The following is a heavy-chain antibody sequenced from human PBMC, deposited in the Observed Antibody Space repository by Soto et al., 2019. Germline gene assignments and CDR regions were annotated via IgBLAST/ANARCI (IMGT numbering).Heavy chain of an antibody. J-gene: IGHJ6*02. V-gene: IGHV4-31*02. Sequence: SEPLSLSCTVSGGSISIGGYDWSWMRPHQGKGLEWIGYLGDSGSTYYPPSLKSRVTIAVDPSKSQFSLELSSVTAADTAVYYCARDRLALANNDFFHGMDVGGQGATVTVSS. D-gene: IGHD1-1*01. CDR3: ARDRLALANNDFFHGMDV. CDR1: GGSISIGGYD. CDR2: LGDSGST.